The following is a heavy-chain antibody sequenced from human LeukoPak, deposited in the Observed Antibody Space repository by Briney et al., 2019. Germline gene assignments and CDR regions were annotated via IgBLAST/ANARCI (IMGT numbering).Heavy chain of an antibody. Sequence: SETLSLTCTVSGGSISSYDWSWIRQPAGKGLEWIGRIYTSGSTNYNPSLKTRLHLSVDTSKNRFSLKLSSVTAADTAAYYCASSPRLTTSWFLFDSWGHGTLVTVSS. CDR2: IYTSGST. V-gene: IGHV4-4*07. CDR1: GGSISSYD. J-gene: IGHJ5*01. D-gene: IGHD2-2*01. CDR3: ASSPRLTTSWFLFDS.